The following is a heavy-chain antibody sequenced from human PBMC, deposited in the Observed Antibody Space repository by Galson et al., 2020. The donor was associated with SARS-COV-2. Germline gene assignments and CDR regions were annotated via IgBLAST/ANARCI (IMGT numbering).Heavy chain of an antibody. J-gene: IGHJ6*03. V-gene: IGHV3-74*01. CDR3: ARESAVQGGYYMDV. CDR2: IHRDGITT. Sequence: GGSLRLSCAASGFTFSTYWMHWVRQAPGKGLVWVSRIHRDGITTTYADSVQGRFTISRDNAKNTLYLQMSSLRAEVAAVYYCARESAVQGGYYMDVWGKGTTVTVSS. CDR1: GFTFSTYW. D-gene: IGHD3-10*01.